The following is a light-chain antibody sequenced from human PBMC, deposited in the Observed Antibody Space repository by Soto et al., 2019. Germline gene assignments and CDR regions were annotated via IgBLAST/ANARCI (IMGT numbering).Light chain of an antibody. Sequence: DIQMTQSPSTLSASVGDRVTITCRASHSISSWLAWYQQKPGKAPKLLIYKASSLESGVPSRFSGSGSGTEFTLTISSLQPDDFATHYCQQYNSYWTFGQGTKVAIK. CDR3: QQYNSYWT. CDR1: HSISSW. J-gene: IGKJ1*01. CDR2: KAS. V-gene: IGKV1-5*03.